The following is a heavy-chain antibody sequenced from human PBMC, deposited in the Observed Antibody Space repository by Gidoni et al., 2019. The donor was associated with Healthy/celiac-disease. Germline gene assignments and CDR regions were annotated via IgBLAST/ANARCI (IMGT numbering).Heavy chain of an antibody. J-gene: IGHJ4*02. Sequence: MHWVRQAPGKGLEWVAGIWYDGINKYYADSVKGRFTISRDNSKNTLYLQMNSLRAEDTAVYYCAREGAPGIAVAGVFDYWGQGTLVTVSS. V-gene: IGHV3-33*01. CDR2: IWYDGINK. D-gene: IGHD6-19*01. CDR3: AREGAPGIAVAGVFDY.